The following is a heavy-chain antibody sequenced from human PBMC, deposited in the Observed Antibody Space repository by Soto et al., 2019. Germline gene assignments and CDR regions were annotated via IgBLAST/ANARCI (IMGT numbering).Heavy chain of an antibody. CDR3: ARDGEGF. Sequence: GGSLRLSCAAPGFTFSSNWMHWVRRVPRRGLVWVSRINTDGSITDYVDSVKGRFTISRDNAKNTLYLQMNSLRVEDTAVYYCARDGEGFWGQGTLVTVSS. CDR2: INTDGSIT. J-gene: IGHJ4*02. V-gene: IGHV3-74*01. D-gene: IGHD2-21*01. CDR1: GFTFSSNW.